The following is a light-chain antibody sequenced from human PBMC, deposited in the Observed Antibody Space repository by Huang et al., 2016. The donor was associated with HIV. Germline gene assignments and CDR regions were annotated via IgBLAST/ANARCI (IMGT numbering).Light chain of an antibody. V-gene: IGKV1-39*01. CDR2: GAS. Sequence: ASVGDRVIITCRASQSVTKYLNWYQHMPGKAPKLLLYGASTLQGGVCSRFSGSGSGTEFTLSISSLQPEDAATYYCQQSYRLPRTFGQGTSLEI. CDR1: QSVTKY. CDR3: QQSYRLPRT. J-gene: IGKJ2*02.